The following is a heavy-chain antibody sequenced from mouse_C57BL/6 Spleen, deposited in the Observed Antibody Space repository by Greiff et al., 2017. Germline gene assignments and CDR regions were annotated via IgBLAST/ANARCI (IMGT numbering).Heavy chain of an antibody. J-gene: IGHJ4*01. CDR1: GYTFTDYY. D-gene: IGHD1-1*01. CDR2: INPYNGGT. V-gene: IGHV1-19*01. CDR3: ARSYYGSRDYARDY. Sequence: VQLQQSGPVLVKPGASVKMSCKASGYTFTDYYMNWVKQSHGKSLEWIGVINPYNGGTSYNQKFKGKATLTVDKSSSTAYMELNSLTSEDSAVYYCARSYYGSRDYARDYWGQGTSVTVSS.